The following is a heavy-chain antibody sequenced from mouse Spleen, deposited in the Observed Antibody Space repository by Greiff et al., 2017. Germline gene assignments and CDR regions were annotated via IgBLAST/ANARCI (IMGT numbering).Heavy chain of an antibody. CDR3: ARPDWAMDY. Sequence: EVKLVESGGGLVKPGGSLKLSCAASGFTFSSYAMSWVRQSPEQRLEWVAEISSGGSYTYYPDTVTGRFTISRDNAKNTLYLEMSSLRSEDTAMYYCARPDWAMDYWGQGTSVTVSS. CDR2: ISSGGSYT. V-gene: IGHV5-9-4*01. CDR1: GFTFSSYA. J-gene: IGHJ4*01.